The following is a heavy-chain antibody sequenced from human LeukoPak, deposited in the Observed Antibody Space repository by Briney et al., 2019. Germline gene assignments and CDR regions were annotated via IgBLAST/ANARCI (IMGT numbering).Heavy chain of an antibody. CDR2: IKSKTDGGTT. Sequence: GGSLRLSCAASGFTFSNAWMSWVRQAPGKGLEWVGRIKSKTDGGTTDYAVPVKGRFTISRDDSKNTLYLQMNSLKTEDTAVYYCYSSSWDYYFDYWGQGTLVTVSS. D-gene: IGHD6-13*01. V-gene: IGHV3-15*01. J-gene: IGHJ4*02. CDR3: YSSSWDYYFDY. CDR1: GFTFSNAW.